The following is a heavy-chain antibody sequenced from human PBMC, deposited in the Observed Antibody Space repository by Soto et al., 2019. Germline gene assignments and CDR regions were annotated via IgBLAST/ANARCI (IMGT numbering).Heavy chain of an antibody. CDR2: IYYSGST. V-gene: IGHV4-59*01. CDR1: GGSISSYY. CDR3: ARDNGYSYGYNLDH. D-gene: IGHD5-18*01. Sequence: LSLTCTVSGGSISSYYWSWIRQPPGKGLEWIGYIYYSGSTNYNPSLKSRVTISVDTSKNQFSLKLSSVTAADTAVYYCARDNGYSYGYNLDHWGQGTLVTVSS. J-gene: IGHJ4*02.